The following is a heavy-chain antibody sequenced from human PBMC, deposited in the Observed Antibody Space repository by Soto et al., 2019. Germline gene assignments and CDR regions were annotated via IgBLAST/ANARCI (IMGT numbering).Heavy chain of an antibody. CDR2: ITTTGDT. Sequence: EVQLVESGGGLVQPGGSLRLSCAASGFTFSNYDMHWVRQVTGKGLEWVSGITTTGDTYYPGSVKGRFNISREKAKNSLYLPMNSLSAGDTAVYYCARELHGGSYGMDVWGQGTTVTVSS. CDR1: GFTFSNYD. V-gene: IGHV3-13*01. CDR3: ARELHGGSYGMDV. J-gene: IGHJ6*02.